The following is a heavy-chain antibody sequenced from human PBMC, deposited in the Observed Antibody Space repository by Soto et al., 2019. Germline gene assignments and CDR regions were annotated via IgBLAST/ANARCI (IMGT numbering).Heavy chain of an antibody. J-gene: IGHJ5*02. V-gene: IGHV4-30-4*01. CDR1: GDSIGSGDYY. CDR3: ARCSTYYGFVP. Sequence: QVQLQESGPRLVKPSQTLSLTCTVSGDSIGSGDYYWTWIRQPTGKGLEWIGYIYYIGTTFYNPSLESRVNISVDTSKNQFSLRVTSVTAADTAVYYCARCSTYYGFVPWGQGTLITVSS. D-gene: IGHD3-10*01. CDR2: IYYIGTT.